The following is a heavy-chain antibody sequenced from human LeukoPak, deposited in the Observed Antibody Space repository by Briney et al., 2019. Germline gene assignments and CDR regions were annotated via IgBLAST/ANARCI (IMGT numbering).Heavy chain of an antibody. CDR2: ISSSSSYI. Sequence: GGSLRLSCAASGFTFSSYSMNWVRQAPGKGLEWVSSISSSSSYIYYADSVKGRFTISRDSAKNSLYLQMNSLRAEDTAVYYCARERGHSYGYSDYWGQGTLVTVSS. CDR1: GFTFSSYS. CDR3: ARERGHSYGYSDY. J-gene: IGHJ4*02. V-gene: IGHV3-21*01. D-gene: IGHD5-18*01.